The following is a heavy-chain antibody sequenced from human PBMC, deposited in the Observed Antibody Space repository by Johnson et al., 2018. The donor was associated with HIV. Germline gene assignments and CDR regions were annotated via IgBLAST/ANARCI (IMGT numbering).Heavy chain of an antibody. CDR3: AKVDCGGDTCAGYDPFDL. CDR2: IYSGRST. J-gene: IGHJ3*01. CDR1: GFTVSSNY. Sequence: VQLVESGGGLVQPGGSLRLSCAASGFTVSSNYMSWVRQAPGQGLVWVSVIYSGRSTYYADSVKGRFTISRDNSKNTLYLQMNSLRAEDTAVYYCAKVDCGGDTCAGYDPFDLWGQGTLVTVSS. D-gene: IGHD2-21*01. V-gene: IGHV3-66*01.